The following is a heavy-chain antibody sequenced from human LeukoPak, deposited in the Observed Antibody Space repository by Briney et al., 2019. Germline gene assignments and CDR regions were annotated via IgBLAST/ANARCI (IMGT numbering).Heavy chain of an antibody. CDR3: ARHRAYCSGSKCYSVWSDP. D-gene: IGHD2-15*01. V-gene: IGHV4-39*01. CDR2: MYYSGST. J-gene: IGHJ5*02. Sequence: SEILSLTRTVSGGSISSTSYYWGWIRQPPGKGLEWIGSMYYSGSTDHNPSLKSRVTISVDTSKNQFSLNLRSVTAADTAVYYCARHRAYCSGSKCYSVWSDPWGEGTVVPVSS. CDR1: GGSISSTSYY.